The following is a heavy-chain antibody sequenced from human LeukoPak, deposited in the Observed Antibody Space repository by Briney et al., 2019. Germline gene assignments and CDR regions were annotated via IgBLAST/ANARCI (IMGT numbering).Heavy chain of an antibody. CDR3: ATLSQITMVRGVISGGDY. V-gene: IGHV1-24*01. D-gene: IGHD3-10*01. CDR1: GYTLTELS. CDR2: FDPEDGET. J-gene: IGHJ4*02. Sequence: ASVKVSCKVSGYTLTELSMHWVRQAPGKGLEWMGGFDPEDGETINAQKFQGRVTMTEDTSTDTAYMELSSLRSEDTAVYYCATLSQITMVRGVISGGDYWGQGTLVTVSP.